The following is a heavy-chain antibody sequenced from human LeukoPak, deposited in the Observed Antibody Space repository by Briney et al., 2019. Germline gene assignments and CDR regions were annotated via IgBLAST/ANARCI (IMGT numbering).Heavy chain of an antibody. CDR3: ARGSSGYYYIPDF. CDR2: MDSNDGNT. V-gene: IGHV1-8*01. CDR1: GYSFTNYE. J-gene: IGHJ4*02. Sequence: ASVKVSCTTSGYSFTNYEINWVRQATGQGLEYMGWMDSNDGNTGYAPNFQGRVTMTRDTSKSTAYMELRSLRPEDTAIYYCARGSSGYYYIPDFWGQGTLVTVSS. D-gene: IGHD3-22*01.